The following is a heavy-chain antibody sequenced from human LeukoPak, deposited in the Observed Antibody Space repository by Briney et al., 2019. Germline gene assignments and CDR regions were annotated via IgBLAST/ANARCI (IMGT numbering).Heavy chain of an antibody. CDR1: GYTFTSYD. CDR3: ARDGSSSSYGHY. Sequence: AASVKVSCKASGYTFTSYDINWVRQATGQGLEWMGWMNPNSGNKGYAQKFQGRVTMTRNTSISTAYMELSSLRSEDTAVYYCARDGSSSSYGHYWCQGALVTVSS. J-gene: IGHJ4*02. D-gene: IGHD6-6*01. V-gene: IGHV1-8*01. CDR2: MNPNSGNK.